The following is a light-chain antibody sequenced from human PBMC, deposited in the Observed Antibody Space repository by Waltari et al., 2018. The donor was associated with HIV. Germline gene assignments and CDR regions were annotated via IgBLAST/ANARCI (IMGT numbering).Light chain of an antibody. J-gene: IGLJ3*02. CDR2: YVS. Sequence: QSALTQPASVSGSPGQSITISCTGSSNDVGGSNYVSWYQQHPGKAPRLMIYYVSTRPSGVSDRFSGSKSGDTASLTISGLQPEDEADYYCESYTSTSVWVFGGGTRLTVL. V-gene: IGLV2-14*03. CDR1: SNDVGGSNY. CDR3: ESYTSTSVWV.